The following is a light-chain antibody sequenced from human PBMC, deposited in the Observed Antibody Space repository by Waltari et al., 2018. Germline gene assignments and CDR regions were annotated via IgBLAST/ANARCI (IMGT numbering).Light chain of an antibody. J-gene: IGKJ3*01. CDR2: AAS. CDR3: QKYNSALFT. V-gene: IGKV1-27*01. CDR1: QGISNY. Sequence: DIQMTQSPSSLSASVGDSVPITCRASQGISNYLAWYQQKPGKVPKLLIYAASTLQSGVPSRFSGSGSGTDFTLTISSLQPEDVATYYCQKYNSALFTFGPGTKVDIK.